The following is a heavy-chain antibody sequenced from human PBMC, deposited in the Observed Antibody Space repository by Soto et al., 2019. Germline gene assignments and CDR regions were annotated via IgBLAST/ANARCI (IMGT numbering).Heavy chain of an antibody. CDR1: GESFIGYY. V-gene: IGHV4-34*02. CDR2: INHRGSA. D-gene: IGHD5-12*01. J-gene: IGHJ5*02. Sequence: QVHLQQWGAGLLKPSETLSLTCAVYGESFIGYYWTWIRQPPGKGLEWIGEINHRGSANYNPSLKSRVTISVDTSNNQFSLKLRSVTAADTSVYYCARTDIVTTNCFDPWRQGTLVTVSS. CDR3: ARTDIVTTNCFDP.